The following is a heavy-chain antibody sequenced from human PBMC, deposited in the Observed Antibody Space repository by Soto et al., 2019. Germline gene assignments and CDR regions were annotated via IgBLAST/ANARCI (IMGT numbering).Heavy chain of an antibody. Sequence: EVQLVESGGGLVQPGGSPRLSCAASGFTFSSYWMHWVRQAPGKGLVWVSRINSDGSSTSYADSVKGRFTISRDNAKNTLYLQMNSLRAEDTAVYYCARDMSSAGRDYYYYGMDVWGQGTTVTVSS. D-gene: IGHD6-6*01. J-gene: IGHJ6*02. CDR2: INSDGSST. CDR1: GFTFSSYW. CDR3: ARDMSSAGRDYYYYGMDV. V-gene: IGHV3-74*01.